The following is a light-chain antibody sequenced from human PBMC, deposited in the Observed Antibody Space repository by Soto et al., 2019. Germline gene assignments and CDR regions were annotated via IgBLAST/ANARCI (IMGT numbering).Light chain of an antibody. Sequence: QSALTQPASVSGSPGQSITISCTGTSSDVGGYDYVSWYQLHPGKAPKLMVFEVSNRPSGVSYRFSGSKSGNTASLTISGLQAEDEADYSCCSYAGSYTQWVFGGGTKVTVL. V-gene: IGLV2-14*01. J-gene: IGLJ3*02. CDR1: SSDVGGYDY. CDR2: EVS. CDR3: CSYAGSYTQWV.